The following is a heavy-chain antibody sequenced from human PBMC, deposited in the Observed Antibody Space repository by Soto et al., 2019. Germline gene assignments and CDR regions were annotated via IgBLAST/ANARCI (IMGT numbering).Heavy chain of an antibody. V-gene: IGHV1-46*01. CDR1: GYTFTSYY. Sequence: ASVKVSCKASGYTFTSYYMHWVRQAPGQGLEWMGIINPSGGSTSYAQKFQGRVTMTRDTSTSTVYMELGSLRSKDTAVYYCATALAAAEYYFDYWGQGTLVTVSS. CDR2: INPSGGST. D-gene: IGHD6-13*01. J-gene: IGHJ4*02. CDR3: ATALAAAEYYFDY.